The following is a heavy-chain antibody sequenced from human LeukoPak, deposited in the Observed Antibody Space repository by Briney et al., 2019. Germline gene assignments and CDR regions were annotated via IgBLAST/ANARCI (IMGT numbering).Heavy chain of an antibody. J-gene: IGHJ4*02. Sequence: ASVKVSCKASGYTFTSYGISWVRQAPGQGLEWMGWISAYNGNTNYAQKLQGRVTMTTDTSTSTAYMELRSLRSVDTAVYYCARDLEAAGSVYFDYWGQGTLVTVSS. V-gene: IGHV1-18*01. CDR2: ISAYNGNT. CDR3: ARDLEAAGSVYFDY. CDR1: GYTFTSYG. D-gene: IGHD6-13*01.